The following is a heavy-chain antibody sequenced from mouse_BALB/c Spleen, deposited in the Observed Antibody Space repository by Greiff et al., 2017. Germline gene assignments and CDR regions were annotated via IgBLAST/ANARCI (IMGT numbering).Heavy chain of an antibody. D-gene: IGHD2-1*01. CDR2: ISTYYGDA. CDR3: ARSRGNYHYYAMDY. Sequence: QVQLKESGAELVRPGVSVKISCKGSGYTFTDYAMHWVKQSHAKSLEWIGVISTYYGDASYNQKFKGKATMTVDKSSSTAYMELARLTSEDSAIYYCARSRGNYHYYAMDYWGQGTSVTVSS. CDR1: GYTFTDYA. V-gene: IGHV1S137*01. J-gene: IGHJ4*01.